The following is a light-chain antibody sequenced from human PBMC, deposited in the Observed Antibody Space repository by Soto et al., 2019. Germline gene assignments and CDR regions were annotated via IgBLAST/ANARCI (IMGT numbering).Light chain of an antibody. CDR2: KAS. Sequence: DVQLTMSPSSLCGTLVQRVXYPYQASQTISSWLAWYQQKPGKAPKLLIYKASTLKSGVPSRFSGSGSGTEVTLTSSSLQAEDGAVYHCQQDYSSPSWTFGQGTKVDIK. V-gene: IGKV1-5*03. CDR3: QQDYSSPSWT. J-gene: IGKJ1*01. CDR1: QTISSW.